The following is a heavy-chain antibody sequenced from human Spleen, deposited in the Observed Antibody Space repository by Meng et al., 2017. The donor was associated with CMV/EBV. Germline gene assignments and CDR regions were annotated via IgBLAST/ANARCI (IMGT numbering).Heavy chain of an antibody. J-gene: IGHJ1*01. CDR1: TCHSYG. V-gene: IGHV1-18*01. Sequence: TCHSYGRSWVRQAPGQGLEWMGWISAYNGNTNYAQKLQGRVTMTTDTSTSTAYMELRSLRSDDTAVYYCAIGHCSSTSCYTPEYFQHWGQGTLVTVSS. D-gene: IGHD2-2*02. CDR2: ISAYNGNT. CDR3: AIGHCSSTSCYTPEYFQH.